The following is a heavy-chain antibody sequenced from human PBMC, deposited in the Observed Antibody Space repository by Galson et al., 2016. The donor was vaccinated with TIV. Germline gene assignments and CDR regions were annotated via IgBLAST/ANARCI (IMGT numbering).Heavy chain of an antibody. Sequence: TLSLTCTVSGFSIGSGYYWAWIRQPAGKGLEWIGRIYTSGSTNYNPSLRSRVTISVDTSKNQLSLKLSSVTAADTAVYYCARAGRHYDSGGYSPFVNWGQGTLVTVSS. CDR3: ARAGRHYDSGGYSPFVN. D-gene: IGHD3-22*01. J-gene: IGHJ1*01. V-gene: IGHV4-61*02. CDR2: IYTSGST. CDR1: GFSIGSGYY.